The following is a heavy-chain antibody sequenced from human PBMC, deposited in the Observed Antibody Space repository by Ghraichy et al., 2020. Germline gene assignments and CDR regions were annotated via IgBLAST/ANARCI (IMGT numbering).Heavy chain of an antibody. V-gene: IGHV1-2*06. CDR1: GYTFIAYY. D-gene: IGHD2-15*01. CDR2: INPNSGDT. Sequence: ASVKVSCKASGYTFIAYYLHWVRQAPGQGLEWMGRINPNSGDTNYGQKFQGRVTLTRDTSISTAYMELSRLTSHDTAIYYCVKDKVVGGDWFDPWGQGSLVTVSS. CDR3: VKDKVVGGDWFDP. J-gene: IGHJ5*02.